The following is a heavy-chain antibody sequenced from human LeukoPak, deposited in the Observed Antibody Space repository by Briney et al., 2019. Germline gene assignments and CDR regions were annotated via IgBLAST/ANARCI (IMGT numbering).Heavy chain of an antibody. CDR3: ARYSPSPRDAFAI. CDR2: INCNSGGT. D-gene: IGHD2-21*01. CDR1: GYTFPDYY. Sequence: GASVKVSRGFCGYTFPDYYMLGVRQAPGEGLEWVGWINCNSGGTNYAQNFQGRVTMTRDTSISTIYLELSRLRSDDRAVYYCARYSPSPRDAFAIWGQGTMVAVSS. J-gene: IGHJ3*02. V-gene: IGHV1-2*02.